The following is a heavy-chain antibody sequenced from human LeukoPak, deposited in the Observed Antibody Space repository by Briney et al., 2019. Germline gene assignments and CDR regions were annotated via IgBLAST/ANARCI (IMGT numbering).Heavy chain of an antibody. CDR1: GFTLNTYP. CDR2: INSDGSST. V-gene: IGHV3-74*01. Sequence: GGPLRLSCAASGFTLNTYPMSWLPQAPGKALVWVSRINSDGSSTSYADSVKGRFTISRDNAKNTLYLQMNSLRPEETAVYYCARDNNDAFDIWGQGTMVTVSS. CDR3: ARDNNDAFDI. D-gene: IGHD1-1*01. J-gene: IGHJ3*02.